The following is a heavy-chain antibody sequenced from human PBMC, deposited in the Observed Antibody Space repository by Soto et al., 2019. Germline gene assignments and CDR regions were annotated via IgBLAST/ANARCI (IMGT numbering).Heavy chain of an antibody. CDR3: AHRPNWGIDGLGA. CDR1: GFSLNADGGG. Sequence: SGPTLVNRTQTLTLTCTLSGFSLNADGGGVVWIRQPPGKALEWLALIYWNDDKRYSPSLTSRLTITKDTSRNQVVLTMTNMDPGDTATYYCAHRPNWGIDGLGAWGQGTRVTVSS. CDR2: IYWNDDK. V-gene: IGHV2-5*01. J-gene: IGHJ6*02. D-gene: IGHD7-27*01.